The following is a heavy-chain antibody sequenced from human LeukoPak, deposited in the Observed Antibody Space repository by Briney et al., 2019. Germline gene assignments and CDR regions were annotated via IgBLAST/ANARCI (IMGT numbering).Heavy chain of an antibody. CDR2: IYYSGST. Sequence: SETLSLTCTLSGGSISSYYWRWIRQPQGKGLEWIGNIYYSGSTNYNPSLKSRVTISVDTSKNQFSLKLSSVTAADTGVYYCARHYVFVRGGSSFDYWGQGTLVTVSS. V-gene: IGHV4-59*08. CDR3: ARHYVFVRGGSSFDY. J-gene: IGHJ4*02. CDR1: GGSISSYY. D-gene: IGHD3-16*01.